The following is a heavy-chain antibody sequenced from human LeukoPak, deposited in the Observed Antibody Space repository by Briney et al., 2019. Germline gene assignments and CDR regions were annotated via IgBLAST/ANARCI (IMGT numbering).Heavy chain of an antibody. CDR1: GYTFTAYY. Sequence: GASVKVSCKASGYTFTAYYMHWVRQAPGQGLEWMGWINPNTGDTNYAEKFQGRVTMTRDTTISTAYMELSRLTSDDTAVYYCASYPRYSSSPPFDYWGQGTLSPSPQ. J-gene: IGHJ4*02. CDR2: INPNTGDT. CDR3: ASYPRYSSSPPFDY. V-gene: IGHV1-2*02. D-gene: IGHD5-18*01.